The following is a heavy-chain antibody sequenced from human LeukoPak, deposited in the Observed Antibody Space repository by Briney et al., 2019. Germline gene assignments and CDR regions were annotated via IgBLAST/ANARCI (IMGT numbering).Heavy chain of an antibody. Sequence: GGSLRLSCAASGFTFDDYVMHWVRQAPGRGLEWGSGISANSANIGYADSVKGRFTLSRDNAKNSLYLQMNSLRTEDTALYYCARDFCTGCNYYFYGMDVWGRGTTVTVSS. CDR3: ARDFCTGCNYYFYGMDV. D-gene: IGHD2-2*01. J-gene: IGHJ6*02. CDR1: GFTFDDYV. V-gene: IGHV3-9*01. CDR2: ISANSANI.